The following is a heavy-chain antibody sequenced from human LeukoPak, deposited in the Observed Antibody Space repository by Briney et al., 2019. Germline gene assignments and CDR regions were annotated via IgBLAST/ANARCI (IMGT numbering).Heavy chain of an antibody. V-gene: IGHV1-2*02. J-gene: IGHJ4*02. D-gene: IGHD6-19*01. CDR1: GYTFTGYY. CDR3: ATAVAVAGTSYYFDY. CDR2: INPNSGGT. Sequence: GASVKVSCKASGYTFTGYYMHWVRQAPGQGLEWMGWINPNSGGTNYAQKFQGRVTMTEDTSTDTAYMELSSLRSEDTAVYYCATAVAVAGTSYYFDYWGQGTLVTVSS.